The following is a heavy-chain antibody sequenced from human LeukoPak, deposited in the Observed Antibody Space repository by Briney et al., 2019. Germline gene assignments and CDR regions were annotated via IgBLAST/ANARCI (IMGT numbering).Heavy chain of an antibody. Sequence: RGESLKISCKGSGYSFTSYWIGWVRQMPGKGLEWMGIIYPGDPDTRYSPSFQGQVTISADKSISTAYLQWSSLKASDTATYYCARYRMVRGVIITYYFDYWGQGTLVTVSS. V-gene: IGHV5-51*01. D-gene: IGHD3-10*01. CDR2: IYPGDPDT. CDR1: GYSFTSYW. J-gene: IGHJ4*02. CDR3: ARYRMVRGVIITYYFDY.